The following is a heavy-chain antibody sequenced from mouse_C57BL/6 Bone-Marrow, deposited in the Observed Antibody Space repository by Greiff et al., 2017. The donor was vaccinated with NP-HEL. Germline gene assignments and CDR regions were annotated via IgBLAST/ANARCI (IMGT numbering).Heavy chain of an antibody. V-gene: IGHV1-50*01. CDR2: IDPSDSYT. Sequence: VQLQESGAELVKPGASVKLSCKASGYTFTSYWMQWVKQRPGQGLEWIGEIDPSDSYTNYNQKFKGKATLTVDTSSSTAYMQLSSLTSEDSAVYYCARDYYGSSSDYWGQGTTLTVSS. CDR1: GYTFTSYW. J-gene: IGHJ2*01. CDR3: ARDYYGSSSDY. D-gene: IGHD1-1*01.